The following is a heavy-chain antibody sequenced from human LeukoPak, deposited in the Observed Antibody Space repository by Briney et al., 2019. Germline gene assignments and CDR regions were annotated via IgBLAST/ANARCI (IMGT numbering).Heavy chain of an antibody. CDR2: ISGSGGKT. Sequence: GGSLRLSCAASGFTFSSYGMHWVRQAPGKGLEWVSGISGSGGKTYYADSVKGRFTISRDNSKNTLYLQMRSLRVEDTAVYYCTKVMAYESSDYYWTTIDYWGQGTLVTVSS. J-gene: IGHJ4*02. V-gene: IGHV3-23*01. D-gene: IGHD3-22*01. CDR3: TKVMAYESSDYYWTTIDY. CDR1: GFTFSSYG.